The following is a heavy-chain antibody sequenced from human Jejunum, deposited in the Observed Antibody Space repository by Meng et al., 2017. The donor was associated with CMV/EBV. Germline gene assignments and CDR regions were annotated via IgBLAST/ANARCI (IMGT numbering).Heavy chain of an antibody. Sequence: EVQLVESXXDLVQXGGSLRLSLASAGFTFSTHWLHWVRQVPGEGLEWVSRINGDGSYTNYADSVKGRFTISRDNGKNTMYLQMNSLRADDTSVYYCARGPYTTSSGPLAYWGQGTLVTVCS. CDR2: INGDGSYT. D-gene: IGHD2/OR15-2a*01. J-gene: IGHJ4*02. V-gene: IGHV3-74*01. CDR1: GFTFSTHW. CDR3: ARGPYTTSSGPLAY.